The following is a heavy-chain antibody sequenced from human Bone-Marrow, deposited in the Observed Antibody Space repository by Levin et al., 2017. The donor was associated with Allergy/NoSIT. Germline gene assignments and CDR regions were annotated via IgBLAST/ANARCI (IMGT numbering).Heavy chain of an antibody. CDR2: IYYNGGT. Sequence: KTSETLSLTCTVSGGSIRSDYYWTWIRQSPGKELEWIAYIYYNGGTNNNPSLRSRVTISVDTSKNQFSLKLNSVTAADTARYFCARAHYDFSAGSWTGIDSWGQGTLVTVSS. CDR3: ARAHYDFSAGSWTGIDS. CDR1: GGSIRSDY. V-gene: IGHV4-59*01. D-gene: IGHD3-3*01. J-gene: IGHJ4*02.